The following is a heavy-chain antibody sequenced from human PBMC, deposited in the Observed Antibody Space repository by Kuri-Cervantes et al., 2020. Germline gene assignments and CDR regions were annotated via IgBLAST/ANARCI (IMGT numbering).Heavy chain of an antibody. CDR3: ARDVVDDC. J-gene: IGHJ4*02. Sequence: GGSLRLSCAASGFTFSSYAMHWVRQAPGKGLEWVAVISYDGSNKYYADSVKGRFTISRDNSKNTLYLQMNSLRAEDTAVYYCARDVVDDCWGQGTLVTVSS. CDR2: ISYDGSNK. V-gene: IGHV3-30-3*01. CDR1: GFTFSSYA. D-gene: IGHD5-24*01.